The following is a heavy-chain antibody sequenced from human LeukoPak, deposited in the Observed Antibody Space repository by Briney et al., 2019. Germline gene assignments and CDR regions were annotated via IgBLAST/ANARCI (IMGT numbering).Heavy chain of an antibody. Sequence: SETLSLTCAVYGGSFSGYYWSWIRQPPGKGLEWIGEINHSGSTNYNPSLKSRVTISVDTSKNQFSLKLSSVTAADTAVYYCARSYYYGSGNDHYYDYYYMDVWGKGTTVTVSS. CDR2: INHSGST. CDR1: GGSFSGYY. J-gene: IGHJ6*03. V-gene: IGHV4-34*01. D-gene: IGHD3-10*01. CDR3: ARSYYYGSGNDHYYDYYYMDV.